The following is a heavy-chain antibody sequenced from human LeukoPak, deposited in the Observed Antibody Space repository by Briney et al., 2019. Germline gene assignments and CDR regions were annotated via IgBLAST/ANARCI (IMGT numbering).Heavy chain of an antibody. J-gene: IGHJ3*02. V-gene: IGHV4-34*01. D-gene: IGHD4/OR15-4a*01. CDR3: ARVGAYAFDI. CDR2: INHSGRT. Sequence: SETLSLTCAVYGGSFSGYYWSWIRQPPGKGLEWIGEINHSGRTNYNPSLKSRVTISVDTSKNQFSLKLSSVTAADTAVYYCARVGAYAFDIWGQGTMVTVSS. CDR1: GGSFSGYY.